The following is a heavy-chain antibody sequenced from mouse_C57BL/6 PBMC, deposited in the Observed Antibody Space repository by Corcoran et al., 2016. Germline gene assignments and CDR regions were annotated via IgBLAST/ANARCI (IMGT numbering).Heavy chain of an antibody. V-gene: IGHV1-26*01. J-gene: IGHJ3*01. CDR2: INHNNGGT. D-gene: IGHD1-1*01. CDR1: VYTFTDYD. CDR3: ARSGVYYSLIAY. Sequence: EVQLQQSGAELVKPGASVKISCKASVYTFTDYDMNWVRQSHGKSLEWIGDINHNNGGTSYNQKFKGKATLTVDKSSSTAYMKLRSLTSEASAVYYCARSGVYYSLIAYWGQGTLVTVSA.